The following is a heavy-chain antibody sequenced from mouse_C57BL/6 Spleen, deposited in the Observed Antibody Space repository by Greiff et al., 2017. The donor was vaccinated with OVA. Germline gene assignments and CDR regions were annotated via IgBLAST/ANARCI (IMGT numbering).Heavy chain of an antibody. J-gene: IGHJ1*03. CDR3: ARDGDYYGSKDWYFDV. CDR1: GYSITSGYD. D-gene: IGHD1-1*01. V-gene: IGHV3-1*01. Sequence: EVKLKESGPGMVKPSQSLSLTCTVTGYSITSGYDWHWIRHFPGNKLEWMGYISYSGSTNYNPSLKSRISITHDTSKNHFFLKLNSVTTEDTATYYCARDGDYYGSKDWYFDVWGTGTTVTVSS. CDR2: ISYSGST.